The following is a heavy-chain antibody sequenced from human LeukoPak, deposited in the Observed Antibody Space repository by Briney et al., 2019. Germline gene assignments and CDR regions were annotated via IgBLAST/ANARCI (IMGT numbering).Heavy chain of an antibody. Sequence: PSETLSLTCTVSGGSISSGGYYWSWIRQPPGKGLEWIGYIYHSGSTYYNPSLKSRVTISVDRSKSQFSLKLSSVTAADTAVYYCARSWAGMYYPFYYFDYWGQGALVTVSP. CDR3: ARSWAGMYYPFYYFDY. V-gene: IGHV4-30-2*01. J-gene: IGHJ4*02. CDR1: GGSISSGGYY. D-gene: IGHD1-26*01. CDR2: IYHSGST.